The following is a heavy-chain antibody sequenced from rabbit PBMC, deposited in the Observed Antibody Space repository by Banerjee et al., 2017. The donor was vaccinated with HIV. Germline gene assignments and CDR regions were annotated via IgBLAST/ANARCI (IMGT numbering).Heavy chain of an antibody. CDR1: GFSLNIYE. CDR2: IYAASSGST. J-gene: IGHJ4*01. D-gene: IGHD7-1*01. CDR3: ARDLTGVTGWNFNL. V-gene: IGHV1S40*01. Sequence: QSLEESGGDLVKPGASLTLTCTASGFSLNIYEMCWVRQAPGKGLEWIACIYAASSGSTWYASWAKGRFTISKTSSTTVTLQMTSLTAADTATYFCARDLTGVTGWNFNLWGQGTLVTVS.